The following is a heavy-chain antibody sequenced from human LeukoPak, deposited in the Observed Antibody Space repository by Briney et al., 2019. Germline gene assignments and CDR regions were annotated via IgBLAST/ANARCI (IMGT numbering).Heavy chain of an antibody. D-gene: IGHD6-13*01. V-gene: IGHV3-48*03. CDR3: ARGSSSWYEY. Sequence: PGGSLRLSCAASGFTFSSYEMNWVRQAPGKGLEWVSYISSSGTTIYYADSVKGRFTISRDNSKNSLYLQMNNLRGEDTAVYYCARGSSSWYEYWGQGTLVTVSS. CDR2: ISSSGTTI. CDR1: GFTFSSYE. J-gene: IGHJ4*02.